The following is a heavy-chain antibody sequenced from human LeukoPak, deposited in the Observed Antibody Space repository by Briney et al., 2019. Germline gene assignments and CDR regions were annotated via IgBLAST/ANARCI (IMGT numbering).Heavy chain of an antibody. V-gene: IGHV3-7*01. CDR1: GFTFSNAW. D-gene: IGHD1/OR15-1a*01. J-gene: IGHJ4*02. Sequence: PGGSLRLSCAASGFTFSNAWMSWVRQAPGKGLEWVANIKQDGSEKYYVDSVKGRFTISRDNAKNSLYLQMNSLRAEDTAVYYCARSWSWEQPDFDYWGQGTLVTVSS. CDR3: ARSWSWEQPDFDY. CDR2: IKQDGSEK.